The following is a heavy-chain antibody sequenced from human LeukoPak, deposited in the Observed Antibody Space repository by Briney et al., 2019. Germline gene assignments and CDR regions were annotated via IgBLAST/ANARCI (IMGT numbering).Heavy chain of an antibody. CDR2: TSYDGNEK. CDR3: ATGGTRAATGRMGF. J-gene: IGHJ4*02. CDR1: GFTFSSFG. D-gene: IGHD6-25*01. Sequence: SGRSLRLSCAASGFTFSSFGMHWARQAPGKGLEWVTVTSYDGNEKYYADSVKGRFTISRDNSKNTVYLQMNSLRAEDTAVYYCATGGTRAATGRMGFWGQGTLVTVSS. V-gene: IGHV3-30*03.